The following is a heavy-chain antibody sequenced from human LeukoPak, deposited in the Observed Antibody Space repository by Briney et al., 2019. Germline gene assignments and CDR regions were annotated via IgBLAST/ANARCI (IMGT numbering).Heavy chain of an antibody. J-gene: IGHJ6*02. CDR1: GFTFSSYG. CDR3: AKSRRYSGYVRDYYYYGMDV. D-gene: IGHD5-12*01. V-gene: IGHV3-30*18. Sequence: GGSLRLSCAASGFTFSSYGMHWVRQAPGKGLEWVAVISYDGSNKYYADSVKGRFTISRDNSKNTLYLQMNSLRAEDTAVYYCAKSRRYSGYVRDYYYYGMDVWGQGTLVTVSS. CDR2: ISYDGSNK.